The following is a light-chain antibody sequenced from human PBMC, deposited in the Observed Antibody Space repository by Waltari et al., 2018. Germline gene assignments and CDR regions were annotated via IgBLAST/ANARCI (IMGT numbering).Light chain of an antibody. CDR1: QGISSA. J-gene: IGKJ1*01. V-gene: IGKV1-13*02. CDR2: VAS. CDR3: QQFNTYPWT. Sequence: AIQLTQSPSSLSASVGDRVAVTCRASQGISSALAGYKQKPGKAPTLLFYVASSLQRGVPSRFSGSGSGTEFTLTISSLQPEDFATYYCQQFNTYPWTFGHGTKVAIK.